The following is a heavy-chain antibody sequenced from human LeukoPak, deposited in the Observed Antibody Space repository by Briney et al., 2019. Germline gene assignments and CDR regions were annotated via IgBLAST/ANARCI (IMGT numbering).Heavy chain of an antibody. CDR2: IYYSGNT. CDR3: ARGRNWYVDY. D-gene: IGHD1-20*01. CDR1: GGSISSGGYY. Sequence: SETLSLTCTVSGGSISSGGYYWSWIRQRPGKGLEWIGYIYYSGNTYYNPSLKSRVTISVDTSKNQFSLKLSSVTAADTAVYYCARGRNWYVDYWGQGTLVTVSS. V-gene: IGHV4-31*03. J-gene: IGHJ4*02.